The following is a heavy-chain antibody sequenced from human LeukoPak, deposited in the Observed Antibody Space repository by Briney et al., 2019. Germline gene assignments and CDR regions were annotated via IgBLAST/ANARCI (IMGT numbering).Heavy chain of an antibody. CDR3: ARGYIAVAGTLSY. CDR2: IGSSSSYI. Sequence: GGSLRLSCAASGFTFSSYSMNWVRQAPGKGLEWVSSIGSSSSYIYYADSVKGRFTISRDNAKNSLYLQMNSLRAEDTAVYYCARGYIAVAGTLSYWGQGTLVTVSS. D-gene: IGHD6-19*01. V-gene: IGHV3-21*01. CDR1: GFTFSSYS. J-gene: IGHJ4*02.